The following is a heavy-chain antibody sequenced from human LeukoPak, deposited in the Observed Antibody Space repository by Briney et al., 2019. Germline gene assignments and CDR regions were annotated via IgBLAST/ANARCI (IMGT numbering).Heavy chain of an antibody. CDR3: ARAQNDFWSGYYLSY. V-gene: IGHV1-2*02. Sequence: ASVKVSCKASGYTFTGYYMHWVRQAPGQGLEWMGWINPNSGGTNYAQKFQGRVTMTRDTSISTAYTELSRLRSDDTAVYYCARAQNDFWSGYYLSYWGQGTLVTVSS. D-gene: IGHD3-3*01. CDR1: GYTFTGYY. CDR2: INPNSGGT. J-gene: IGHJ4*02.